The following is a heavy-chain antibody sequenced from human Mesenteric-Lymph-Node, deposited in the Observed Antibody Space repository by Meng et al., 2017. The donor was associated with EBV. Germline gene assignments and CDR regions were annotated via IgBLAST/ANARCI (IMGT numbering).Heavy chain of an antibody. CDR2: ISLSGRT. Sequence: QLLIPLCVAGPLTHFEPLSPTCTGDGCPLRSYYWRSIRPPPAKELQWVVEISLSGRTNYTQSLKSRVTISVDMSNNQLSLKLSSVTAADTAVYYCARALYWKLPSFWFDPWGQGTLVTVSS. CDR1: GCPLRSYY. J-gene: IGHJ5*02. V-gene: IGHV4-34*01. CDR3: ARALYWKLPSFWFDP. D-gene: IGHD2-8*02.